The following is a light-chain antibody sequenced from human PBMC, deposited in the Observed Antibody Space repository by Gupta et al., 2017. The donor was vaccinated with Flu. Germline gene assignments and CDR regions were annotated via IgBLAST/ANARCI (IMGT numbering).Light chain of an antibody. V-gene: IGLV3-21*02. CDR3: QVWDPISDHYV. CDR2: DDR. J-gene: IGLJ1*01. Sequence: YMLTQPPSVSVAPGQTASITCGGNNIGSKSVHWYQQKPGQAPVLVIYDDRDRPTGIPERFSGSNSGNTAALTISTVEAGDEADYYCQVWDPISDHYVFGAGTKVTVL. CDR1: NIGSKS.